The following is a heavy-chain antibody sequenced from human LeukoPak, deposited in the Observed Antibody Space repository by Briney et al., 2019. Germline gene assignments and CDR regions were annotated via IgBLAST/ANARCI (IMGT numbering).Heavy chain of an antibody. CDR1: GLTLSGSD. CDR2: IRSKANSYAR. V-gene: IGHV3-73*01. J-gene: IGHJ6*03. D-gene: IGHD6-25*01. Sequence: GGSLRLSCAASGLTLSGSDMHWAPEASGKGLEGVGRIRSKANSYARGYAASVKGQLNIHRDDSKDSAHQQMNSIKTEDTAVYYCISSAYYYMDVWGKGTTVTVSS. CDR3: ISSAYYYMDV.